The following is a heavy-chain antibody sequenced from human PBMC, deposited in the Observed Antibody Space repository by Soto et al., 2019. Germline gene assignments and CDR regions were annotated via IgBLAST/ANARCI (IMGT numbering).Heavy chain of an antibody. J-gene: IGHJ4*02. CDR2: IGTAGDT. Sequence: EVQLVESGGGLVQPGGSLRLSCAASGFTFSSYDMHWVRQATGKGLEWVSAIGTAGDTYYPGSVKGRFTISRENAKNSLYLQMNSLRAEDTAVYYCARRCSSWGAFDYWGQGTLVTVSS. V-gene: IGHV3-13*01. CDR3: ARRCSSWGAFDY. D-gene: IGHD6-13*01. CDR1: GFTFSSYD.